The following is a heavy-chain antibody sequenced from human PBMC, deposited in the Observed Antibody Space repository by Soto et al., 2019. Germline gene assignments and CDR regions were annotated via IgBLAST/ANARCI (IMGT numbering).Heavy chain of an antibody. D-gene: IGHD6-13*01. J-gene: IGHJ6*02. CDR3: ASSIAEYGGMDV. CDR1: GGTFSVYY. Sequence: PSETLSLTCAVYGGTFSVYYWSLIRQPPGKGLEWIGEINHSGSTNYNPSLKSRVTISVDTSKNQFSLKLSSVTAADTAVYYCASSIAEYGGMDVWGQGTTFTVSS. CDR2: INHSGST. V-gene: IGHV4-34*01.